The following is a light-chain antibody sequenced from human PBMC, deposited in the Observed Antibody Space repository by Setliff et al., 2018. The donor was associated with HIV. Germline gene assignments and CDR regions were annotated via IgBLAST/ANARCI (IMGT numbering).Light chain of an antibody. Sequence: SVLTQPASVSGSPGQSITISCTGTSSDIGGYTYVSWYQQHPSKAPKLIIFEVSHRPSGVSNRLSGSKSGNTASLIISGLQAEDEADYYCSLYTNISTYIFGSGTKVTVL. V-gene: IGLV2-14*01. J-gene: IGLJ1*01. CDR2: EVS. CDR3: SLYTNISTYI. CDR1: SSDIGGYTY.